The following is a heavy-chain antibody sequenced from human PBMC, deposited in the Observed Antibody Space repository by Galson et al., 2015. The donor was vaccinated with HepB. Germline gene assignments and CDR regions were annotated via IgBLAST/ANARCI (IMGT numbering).Heavy chain of an antibody. CDR2: ISYDGSNK. J-gene: IGHJ6*02. D-gene: IGHD6-19*01. V-gene: IGHV3-30*18. CDR1: GFPFTNYE. CDR3: AKDLLADSSGWYNLYYYYYGMDV. Sequence: SLRLSCAASGFPFTNYELNWVRQAPGKGLEWVAVISYDGSNKYYADSVKGRFTISRDNSKNTLYLQMNSLRAEDTAAYYCAKDLLADSSGWYNLYYYYYGMDVWGQGTTVTVSS.